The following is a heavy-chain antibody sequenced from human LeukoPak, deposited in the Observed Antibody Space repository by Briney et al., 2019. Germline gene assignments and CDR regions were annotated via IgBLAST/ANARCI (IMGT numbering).Heavy chain of an antibody. CDR2: IYPGDSDT. D-gene: IGHD5-24*01. Sequence: PGESLKISCKGSGYSFTSYWIGWVRQMPGKGLEWMGIIYPGDSDTRYSPSFQGQVTISADKSISTAYLQWSSLKASDTAIYYCARQGGYNPTYYYYYMDVWGKGTTVTVSS. CDR3: ARQGGYNPTYYYYYMDV. CDR1: GYSFTSYW. J-gene: IGHJ6*03. V-gene: IGHV5-51*01.